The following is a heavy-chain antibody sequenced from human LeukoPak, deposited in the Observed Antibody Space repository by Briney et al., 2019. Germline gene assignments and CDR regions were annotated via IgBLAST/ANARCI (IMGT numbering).Heavy chain of an antibody. V-gene: IGHV3-53*01. CDR3: ARDRSGSYSFDY. J-gene: IGHJ4*02. CDR2: FYSGGST. CDR1: GFTVSSNY. Sequence: GGSLRLSCAASGFTVSSNYMSWVRQAPGKGLEWVSVFYSGGSTYYADSVKGRFTISRDNSKNTLYLQMNSLRAEDTAVYYCARDRSGSYSFDYWGQGTLVTVSS. D-gene: IGHD1-26*01.